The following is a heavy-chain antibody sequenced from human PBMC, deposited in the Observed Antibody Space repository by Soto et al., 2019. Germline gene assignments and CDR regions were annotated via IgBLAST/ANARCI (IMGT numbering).Heavy chain of an antibody. CDR2: ISYDGSNK. J-gene: IGHJ6*02. CDR1: GFTFSSYG. D-gene: IGHD2-15*01. V-gene: IGHV3-30*18. CDR3: AKDLEMATRWTTYGMDV. Sequence: PGGSLRLSCAASGFTFSSYGMHWVRQAPGKGLEWVAVISYDGSNKYYEESVKGRFTISRDNSKKTLYLQMKSLRAEDSVVYYCAKDLEMATRWTTYGMDVWGQGTTVTVSS.